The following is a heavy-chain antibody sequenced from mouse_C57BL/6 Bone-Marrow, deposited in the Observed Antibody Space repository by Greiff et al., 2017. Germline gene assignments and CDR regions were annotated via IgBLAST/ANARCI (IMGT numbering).Heavy chain of an antibody. D-gene: IGHD1-1*01. CDR3: TTFYYYGSSFAMDY. V-gene: IGHV6-3*01. CDR2: IRLKSDNYAT. J-gene: IGHJ4*01. CDR1: GFTFSNYW. Sequence: EVQRVESGGGLVQPGGSMKLSCVASGFTFSNYWMNWVRQSPEKGLEWVAQIRLKSDNYATHYAESVKGRFTISRDDSKSSVYLQMNNLRAEDTGIYYCTTFYYYGSSFAMDYWGQGTSVTVSS.